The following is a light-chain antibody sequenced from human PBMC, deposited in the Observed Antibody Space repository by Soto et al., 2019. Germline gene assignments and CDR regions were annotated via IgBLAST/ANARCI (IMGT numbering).Light chain of an antibody. Sequence: EVVLTQSPATLSLSPGDRAALSCKASQSVHNYLAWYQQKPGQAPRLLIYGASNRAAGIPARFGGSGSGTDFTLTINSLEPEDFAVDYYQHYLNCSWAFGQGTKVENK. CDR3: QHYLNCSWA. J-gene: IGKJ1*01. CDR2: GAS. V-gene: IGKV3-11*01. CDR1: QSVHNY.